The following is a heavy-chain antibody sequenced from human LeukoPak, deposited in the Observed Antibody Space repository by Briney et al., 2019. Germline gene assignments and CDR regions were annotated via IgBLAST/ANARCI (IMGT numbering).Heavy chain of an antibody. V-gene: IGHV3-74*03. CDR1: GFTFSSHW. D-gene: IGHD2/OR15-2a*01. CDR2: INGDGSNT. CDR3: ARAQGPFFRYGMDV. J-gene: IGHJ6*02. Sequence: PGGSLRLSCAASGFTFSSHWMHWVRQAPGKGLVWVSRINGDGSNTTYADSVKGRFTISRDNAKNTLYLQMNSLRAEDTAVYYCARAQGPFFRYGMDVWGQGTTVTVSS.